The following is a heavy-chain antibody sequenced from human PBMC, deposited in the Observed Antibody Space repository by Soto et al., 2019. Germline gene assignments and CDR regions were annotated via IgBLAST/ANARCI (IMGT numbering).Heavy chain of an antibody. CDR3: ASHLVMTGTRGFDH. Sequence: QVQLQESGPGLVTPSGTLSLTCAVSSGSIFSSNWWRWVRQPPGKGMEWIGEIRNNGGAANYNPSLRSRVIISVATSKNESSLKLFSVTAADTAVYYCASHLVMTGTRGFDHWGLGTLVTVSS. CDR2: IRNNGGAA. CDR1: SGSIFSSNW. J-gene: IGHJ4*02. D-gene: IGHD1-1*01. V-gene: IGHV4-4*02.